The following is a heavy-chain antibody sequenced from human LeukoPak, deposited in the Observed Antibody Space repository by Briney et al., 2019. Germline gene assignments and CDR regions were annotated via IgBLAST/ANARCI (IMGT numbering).Heavy chain of an antibody. CDR2: TYSSGST. CDR1: GGSIRNYY. J-gene: IGHJ5*02. D-gene: IGHD6-19*01. V-gene: IGHV4-59*08. CDR3: ARRAYSSGCYWFDP. Sequence: SETLSLTCTVSGGSIRNYYWSWIRQPPGKGLEWIGYTYSSGSTTYNPSLQSRVTISVDTSKNQFSLNLSSVTAADTAVYYCARRAYSSGCYWFDPWGQGTLVTVPS.